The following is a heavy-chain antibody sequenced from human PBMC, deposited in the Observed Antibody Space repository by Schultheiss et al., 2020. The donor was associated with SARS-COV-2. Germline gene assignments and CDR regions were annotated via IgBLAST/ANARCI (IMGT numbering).Heavy chain of an antibody. J-gene: IGHJ4*02. CDR2: IASGSGYI. CDR3: ARGAAGTKYYDRSPPDY. Sequence: GESLKISCTASGFTFSSYGMNWVRQAPGKGLEWVSSIASGSGYIYYADSMKGRFTISRDNAKNSLYLQMNSLRDEDTAVYYCARGAAGTKYYDRSPPDYWGQGTLVTVSS. V-gene: IGHV3-21*01. D-gene: IGHD3-16*01. CDR1: GFTFSSYG.